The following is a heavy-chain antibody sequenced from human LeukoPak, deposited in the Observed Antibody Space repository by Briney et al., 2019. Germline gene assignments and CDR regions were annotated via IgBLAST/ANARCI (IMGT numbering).Heavy chain of an antibody. D-gene: IGHD2/OR15-2a*01. J-gene: IGHJ3*02. V-gene: IGHV3-53*01. CDR3: AREDSTDAFDI. CDR2: IYSGGST. CDR1: GFTVSSNY. Sequence: GGSLRLSCAASGFTVSSNYMSWVRQALGKGLEWVSVIYSGGSTYYADSVKGRFTISRDNSKNTLYLQMNSLRAEDTAVYYCAREDSTDAFDIWGQGTMVTVSS.